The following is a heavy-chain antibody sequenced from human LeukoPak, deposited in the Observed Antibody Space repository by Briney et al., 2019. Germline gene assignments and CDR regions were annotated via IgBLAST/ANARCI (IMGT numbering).Heavy chain of an antibody. CDR3: ARLQYYYDSNGYYSLYYFDY. J-gene: IGHJ4*02. V-gene: IGHV4-39*01. D-gene: IGHD3-22*01. CDR1: GGSISRTSYY. Sequence: SETLSLTCTVSGGSISRTSYYWDWIRQPPGKGLEWIGNVFDSGSTHYNPSLKSRVTISLDTSKNQFSLTLSSVTAADTAVYYCARLQYYYDSNGYYSLYYFDYWGQGTVVTVSS. CDR2: VFDSGST.